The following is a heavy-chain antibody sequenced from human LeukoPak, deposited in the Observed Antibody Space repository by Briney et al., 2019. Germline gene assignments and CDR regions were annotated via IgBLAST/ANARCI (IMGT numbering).Heavy chain of an antibody. V-gene: IGHV1-8*01. J-gene: IGHJ6*02. D-gene: IGHD3-3*01. CDR3: ARGRSYDFWSGPIPPYGMDV. CDR2: MNPNSGNT. Sequence: ASVKVSCKASGYTFTSYDINWVRQATGQGLEWMGWMNPNSGNTGYAQKFQGRVTMTRNTSISTAYMEPSSLRSEDTAVYYCARGRSYDFWSGPIPPYGMDVWGQGTTVTVSS. CDR1: GYTFTSYD.